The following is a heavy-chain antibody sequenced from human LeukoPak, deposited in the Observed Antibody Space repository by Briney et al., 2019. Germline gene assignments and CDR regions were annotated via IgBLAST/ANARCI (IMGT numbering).Heavy chain of an antibody. J-gene: IGHJ4*02. D-gene: IGHD3-22*01. V-gene: IGHV1-8*03. Sequence: ASVKVSCKASGYTFTRYDINWVRQAAGQGLEWMAWMNPNSGNIGYAQKFQGRVTITRNTSINTAYMEVSSLRSEDTAVYYCARGLQNGDDSSGYYGFWGQGTLVTVSS. CDR2: MNPNSGNI. CDR1: GYTFTRYD. CDR3: ARGLQNGDDSSGYYGF.